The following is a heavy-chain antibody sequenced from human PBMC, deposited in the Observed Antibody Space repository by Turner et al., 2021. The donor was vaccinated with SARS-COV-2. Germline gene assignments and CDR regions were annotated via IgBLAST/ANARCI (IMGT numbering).Heavy chain of an antibody. D-gene: IGHD1-26*01. CDR1: GGTFSSYA. V-gene: IGHV1-69*01. CDR2: IIPILGAA. J-gene: IGHJ4*02. CDR3: ARDWAGGYNY. Sequence: QVQLVQSGAEVKKPGSAVKVSCTASGGTFSSYAISWVRQAPGQGIGWMGGIIPILGAANYAQKFQGRVTITADESTSTAYMELSSLRSEDTAVYYGARDWAGGYNYWGQGTLVTVSS.